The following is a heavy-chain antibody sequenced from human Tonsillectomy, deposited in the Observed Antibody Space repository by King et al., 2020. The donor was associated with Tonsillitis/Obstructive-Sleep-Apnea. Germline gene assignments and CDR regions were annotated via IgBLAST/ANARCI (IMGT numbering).Heavy chain of an antibody. J-gene: IGHJ4*02. V-gene: IGHV5-51*01. Sequence: VQLVESGAEVKKPGESLKISCKGSGYSFTNYWIGWVRQMPGKGLEYMGIIYPGDSDTRYSPSFQGQVAISVDKSISTAYLQWSSLKASDTAMYYCARRMGGDNYGYAHWGQGPLVTVSS. CDR3: ARRMGGDNYGYAH. CDR1: GYSFTNYW. D-gene: IGHD5-18*01. CDR2: IYPGDSDT.